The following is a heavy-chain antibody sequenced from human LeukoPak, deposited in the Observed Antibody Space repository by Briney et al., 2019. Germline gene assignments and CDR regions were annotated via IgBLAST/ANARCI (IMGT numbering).Heavy chain of an antibody. CDR2: MNPSSGNT. J-gene: IGHJ5*02. CDR1: RYTFTSYD. V-gene: IGHV1-8*01. CDR3: ARAPPMIGVWFDP. Sequence: GASVKVSCKASRYTFTSYDINWVRQATGQGLEWMGWMNPSSGNTGYAQKFQGRVTMTRNTSISTAYMELSSLRSEDTAVYYCARAPPMIGVWFDPWGQGTLVTVSS. D-gene: IGHD3-22*01.